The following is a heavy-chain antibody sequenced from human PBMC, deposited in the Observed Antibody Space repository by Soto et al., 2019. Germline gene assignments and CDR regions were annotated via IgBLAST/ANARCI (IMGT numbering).Heavy chain of an antibody. D-gene: IGHD4-17*01. J-gene: IGHJ4*02. CDR2: ISYDGSNK. V-gene: IGHV3-30*18. CDR1: GFTFSSYG. CDR3: AKEQGLRTLDY. Sequence: GGSLRLSCAASGFTFSSYGMHWVRQAPGKGLEWVAVISYDGSNKYYADSVKGRFTISRDNSKNTLYLQMNSLRAEDTAVYYCAKEQGLRTLDYWGQGTLVTVSS.